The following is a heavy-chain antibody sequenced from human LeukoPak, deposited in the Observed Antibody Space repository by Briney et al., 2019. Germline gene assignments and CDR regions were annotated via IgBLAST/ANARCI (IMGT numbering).Heavy chain of an antibody. D-gene: IGHD5-24*01. CDR2: IKEDGSET. Sequence: PGGSLRLSCAASGFTFKKYWMNWVRQVPGKGLERLANIKEDGSETYYADSVKGRFTISRDNPKNLLFLQINSLRVEDTAVYYCARETPRRGETRDGYRWGQGTLVTVSS. J-gene: IGHJ4*02. CDR1: GFTFKKYW. V-gene: IGHV3-7*01. CDR3: ARETPRRGETRDGYR.